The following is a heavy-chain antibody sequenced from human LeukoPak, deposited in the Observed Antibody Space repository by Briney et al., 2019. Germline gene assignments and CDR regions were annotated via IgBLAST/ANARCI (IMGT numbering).Heavy chain of an antibody. CDR1: GYTFTGYY. CDR3: ASPAETRAFDI. V-gene: IGHV1-2*06. J-gene: IGHJ3*02. CDR2: INPNSGGT. Sequence: ASVKVSSKASGYTFTGYYMHWERQAPGQGLEWMGRINPNSGGTNYAQKFQGRVTMTRDTSISTAYMELSRLRSDDTAVYYCASPAETRAFDIWGQGTMVTVSS.